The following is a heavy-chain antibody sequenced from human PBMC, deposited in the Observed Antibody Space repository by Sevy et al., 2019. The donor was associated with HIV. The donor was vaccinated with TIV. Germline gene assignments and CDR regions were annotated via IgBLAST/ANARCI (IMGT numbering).Heavy chain of an antibody. J-gene: IGHJ4*02. CDR1: GGSISSSSYY. Sequence: SETLSLTCTVSGGSISSSSYYWGWIRQPPGKGLEWIGSIYYSGSTYYNPSLKSRVTISVDTSKNQFSLKLSSVTAADTAVYYCARHKDPTVTMSIYYFDYWGQGTLVTVSS. V-gene: IGHV4-39*01. CDR3: ARHKDPTVTMSIYYFDY. D-gene: IGHD4-17*01. CDR2: IYYSGST.